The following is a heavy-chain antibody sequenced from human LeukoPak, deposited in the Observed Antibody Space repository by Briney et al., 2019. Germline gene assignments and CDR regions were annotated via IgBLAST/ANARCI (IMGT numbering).Heavy chain of an antibody. CDR2: IIPIFGTA. J-gene: IGHJ6*04. CDR1: GGTFSSYA. CDR3: ASQYPYILDGMDV. D-gene: IGHD2-2*01. Sequence: SVKVSCKASGGTFSSYAISWVRQAPGQGLEWMGGIIPIFGTANYAQKFQGRVTITADKSTSTAYMVLSSLRSEDTAVYYCASQYPYILDGMDVWGKGTTVTVSS. V-gene: IGHV1-69*06.